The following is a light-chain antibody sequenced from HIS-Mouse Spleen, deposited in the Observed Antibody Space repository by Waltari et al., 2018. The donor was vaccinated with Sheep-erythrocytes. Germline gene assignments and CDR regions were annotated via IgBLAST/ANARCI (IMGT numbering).Light chain of an antibody. CDR1: QSVLYSSNNKNY. CDR2: WAS. CDR3: QQYYSXLT. V-gene: IGKV4-1*01. Sequence: DIVMTQSPDSLAVSLGERATINCKSSQSVLYSSNNKNYLAWYQQKPGQPPKLLIYWASTRESGVPDRFSGSGSGTDFTLTISSLQAEDVAVYYCQQYYSXLTXGGGTKVEIK. J-gene: IGKJ4*01.